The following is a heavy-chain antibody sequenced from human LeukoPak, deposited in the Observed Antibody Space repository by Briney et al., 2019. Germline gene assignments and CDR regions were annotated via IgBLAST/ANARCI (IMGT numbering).Heavy chain of an antibody. CDR1: GFTFSSYG. CDR2: ISGSGDRT. V-gene: IGHV3-23*01. Sequence: GGSLRLSCAASGFTFSSYGMSWVRQAPGKGLEWVSAISGSGDRTYYADSVKGRFTISRDNSKNTLYLQMYSLRAEDTAVYYCARGGSYLSAFDIWGQGTMVTVSS. D-gene: IGHD1-26*01. CDR3: ARGGSYLSAFDI. J-gene: IGHJ3*02.